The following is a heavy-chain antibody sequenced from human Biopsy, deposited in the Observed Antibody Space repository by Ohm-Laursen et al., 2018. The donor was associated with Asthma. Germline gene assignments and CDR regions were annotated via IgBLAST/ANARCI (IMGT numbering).Heavy chain of an antibody. V-gene: IGHV4-39*01. CDR2: THYSGST. D-gene: IGHD5-12*01. Sequence: SETLSLTCTVSGASIRGSGSYWAWIRQAPGKGPEWIGTTHYSGSTFYKLSLRSRVTMSLDTSTNQFSLRLRSVTATDTAVYYCASPVNRAFGGYEWAAVFDYWGQGILVTVSS. J-gene: IGHJ4*02. CDR1: GASIRGSGSY. CDR3: ASPVNRAFGGYEWAAVFDY.